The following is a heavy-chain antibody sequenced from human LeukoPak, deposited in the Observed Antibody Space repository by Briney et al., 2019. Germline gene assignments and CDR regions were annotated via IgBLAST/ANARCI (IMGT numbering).Heavy chain of an antibody. CDR2: IKHDGSEK. CDR3: ATDRGWRTSGYYLYYFEY. CDR1: GVIFTGYF. V-gene: IGHV3-7*01. D-gene: IGHD3-3*01. Sequence: GGSLRLSCAASGVIFTGYFMSWVRQAPGKGLEWVASIKHDGSEKYYVDSVRGRFTISRDNTKNLLYLQMSSLRAEDTAVYYCATDRGWRTSGYYLYYFEYWGQGALVTFSS. J-gene: IGHJ4*02.